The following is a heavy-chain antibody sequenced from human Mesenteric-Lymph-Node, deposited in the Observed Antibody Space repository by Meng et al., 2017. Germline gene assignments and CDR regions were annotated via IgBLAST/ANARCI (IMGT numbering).Heavy chain of an antibody. J-gene: IGHJ4*02. V-gene: IGHV1-2*02. CDR2: INPNSGGT. D-gene: IGHD5-12*01. Sequence: ASVKVSCKASGYTFTGYYMHWVRQAPGQGLEWMGWINPNSGGTNYAQKFQGRVTMTRDTSISTAYMELSRLRSDDTAVYYCTREEGIMVATAFDYWGQGTLVTVSS. CDR1: GYTFTGYY. CDR3: TREEGIMVATAFDY.